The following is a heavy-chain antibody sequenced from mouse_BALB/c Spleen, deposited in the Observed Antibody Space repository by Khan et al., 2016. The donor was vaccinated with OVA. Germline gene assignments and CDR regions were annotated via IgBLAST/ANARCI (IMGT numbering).Heavy chain of an antibody. D-gene: IGHD4-1*01. Sequence: VQLKESGAELVKPGASVKLSCTASGFYIKDTYMHWVKQRPEQGLEWIGRIDPANGNTKCAPKFQGKATITADTSSNTAYLQLSSLTSEDTAVDYCVRDYWDVLAYWGEGTLVTVSA. CDR3: VRDYWDVLAY. CDR2: IDPANGNT. J-gene: IGHJ3*01. CDR1: GFYIKDTY. V-gene: IGHV14-3*02.